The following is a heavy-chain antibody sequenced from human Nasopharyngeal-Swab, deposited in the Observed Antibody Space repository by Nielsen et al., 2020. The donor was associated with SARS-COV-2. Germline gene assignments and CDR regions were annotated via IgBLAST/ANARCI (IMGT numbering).Heavy chain of an antibody. D-gene: IGHD6-13*01. CDR2: IYYSGST. V-gene: IGHV4-61*01. CDR1: GGSVSSGSYY. CDR3: ARGYSSSWFDY. J-gene: IGHJ4*02. Sequence: SETLSLTCTVSGGSVSSGSYYWSWIRQPPGKGLEWIGYIYYSGSTNYNPSLKGRVTISVDTSKNQFSLKLSSVTAADTAVYYCARGYSSSWFDYWGQGTLVTVSS.